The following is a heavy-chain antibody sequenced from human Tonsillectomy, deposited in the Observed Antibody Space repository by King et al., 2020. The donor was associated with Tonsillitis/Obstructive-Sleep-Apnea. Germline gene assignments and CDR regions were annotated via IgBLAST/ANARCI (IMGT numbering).Heavy chain of an antibody. J-gene: IGHJ4*02. Sequence: VQLVESGAEVKKPGASVKVSCKASGYTFIGYYMHWVRQAPGQGLEWMGWIDPNSGGTKYAQKFQGRVTMTRDTSICTAYMELSSLRSDDTAVYYCARGSYWGRPDYWGQGTLVTVSS. CDR1: GYTFIGYY. D-gene: IGHD3-16*01. CDR3: ARGSYWGRPDY. V-gene: IGHV1-2*02. CDR2: IDPNSGGT.